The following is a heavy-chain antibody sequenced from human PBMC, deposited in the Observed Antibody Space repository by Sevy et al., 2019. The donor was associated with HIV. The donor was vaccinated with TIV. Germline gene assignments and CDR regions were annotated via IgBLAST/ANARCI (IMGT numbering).Heavy chain of an antibody. Sequence: SESLSLTCTVSGGSISSSYWSWIRQPPGKGLEWIEYIFHTGSTTYNPSVKSRVTISLDTSKSQFSLKLNSVTAADTAVYYCARALSDYVWGSYRYGGRYFDLWGRGTLVTVSS. V-gene: IGHV4-59*13. J-gene: IGHJ2*01. CDR1: GGSISSSY. D-gene: IGHD3-16*02. CDR3: ARALSDYVWGSYRYGGRYFDL. CDR2: IFHTGST.